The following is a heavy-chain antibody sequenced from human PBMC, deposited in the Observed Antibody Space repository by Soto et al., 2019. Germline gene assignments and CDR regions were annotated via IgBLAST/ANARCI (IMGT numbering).Heavy chain of an antibody. CDR3: ARAYSDAFDI. J-gene: IGHJ3*02. D-gene: IGHD2-15*01. Sequence: GGSLRLSCAASGFTFSDYYMTWIRQAPGKGLEWVSYISSSGSGVYYPDSMKGRFTISRDNAKKSLYLQMSSLRAEDTAVYYCARAYSDAFDIWGQGTMVTVSS. CDR1: GFTFSDYY. V-gene: IGHV3-11*01. CDR2: ISSSGSGV.